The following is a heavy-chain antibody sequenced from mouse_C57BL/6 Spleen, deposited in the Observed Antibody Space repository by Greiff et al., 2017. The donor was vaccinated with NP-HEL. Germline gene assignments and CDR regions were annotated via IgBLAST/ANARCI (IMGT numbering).Heavy chain of an antibody. V-gene: IGHV1-15*01. CDR1: GYTFTDYE. J-gene: IGHJ1*03. CDR2: IDPETGGT. CDR3: TRLSLVGFDV. Sequence: QVQLKESGAELVRPGASVTLSCTASGYTFTDYEMHWVKQTPVHGLEWIGAIDPETGGTAYNQKFKGKAILTADKSSSTAYMELRSLTSEDSAVYYCTRLSLVGFDVWGTGTTVTVSS. D-gene: IGHD2-10*02.